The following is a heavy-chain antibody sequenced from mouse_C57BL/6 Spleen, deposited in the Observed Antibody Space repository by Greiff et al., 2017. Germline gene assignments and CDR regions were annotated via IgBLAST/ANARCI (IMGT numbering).Heavy chain of an antibody. V-gene: IGHV1-53*01. CDR2: INPSNGGT. Sequence: QVQLQQPGTELVKPGASVKLSCTASGYTFTSYWMHWVKQRPGQGLEWIGNINPSNGGTNYNEKFKSKATLTVDKSSSTAYMQLSSLTSEDSAIYYCARGPSGGDYFDYWGQGTTLTVSS. CDR1: GYTFTSYW. J-gene: IGHJ2*01. CDR3: ARGPSGGDYFDY.